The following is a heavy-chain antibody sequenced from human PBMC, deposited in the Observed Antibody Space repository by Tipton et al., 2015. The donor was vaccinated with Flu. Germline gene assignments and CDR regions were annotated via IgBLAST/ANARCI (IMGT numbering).Heavy chain of an antibody. D-gene: IGHD5-12*01. CDR1: GGTFNFYG. V-gene: IGHV1-69*18. CDR2: IIPMFGQT. Sequence: QVQLVQSGAEGTKPGSSVKVSCKGSGGTFNFYGISWVRQAPGQGLEWMGRIIPMFGQTNYAQKFRGRVSITADESTNTVYVELNSLRFDDTAVYYCARIDFTGGYGNDVFESWGQGTAVTVYS. CDR3: ARIDFTGGYGNDVFES. J-gene: IGHJ3*02.